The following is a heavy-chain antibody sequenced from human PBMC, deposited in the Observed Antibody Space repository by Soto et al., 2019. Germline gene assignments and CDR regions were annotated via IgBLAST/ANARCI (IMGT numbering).Heavy chain of an antibody. V-gene: IGHV4-59*01. D-gene: IGHD3-3*01. CDR1: GGSISSYY. CDR3: ARSPSYDFWSGYYTHWFDP. Sequence: SETLSLTCTVSGGSISSYYWSWIRQPPGKGLEWIGYIYYSGSTNYNPSLKSRVTISVDTSKNQFSLKLSSVTAVDTAVYYCARSPSYDFWSGYYTHWFDPWGQGTLVTVSS. CDR2: IYYSGST. J-gene: IGHJ5*02.